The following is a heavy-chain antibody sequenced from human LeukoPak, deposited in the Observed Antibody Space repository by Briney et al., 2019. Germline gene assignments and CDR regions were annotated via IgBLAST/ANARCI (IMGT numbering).Heavy chain of an antibody. V-gene: IGHV3-11*04. CDR2: ISISGTTI. CDR1: GFTFTDFY. CDR3: ATICSTSCYGYYMDV. J-gene: IGHJ6*03. D-gene: IGHD2-2*01. Sequence: GGSLRLSCAASGFTFTDFYMSWIRQAPGKGLEWVSYISISGTTIYYADSVKGRFTFSRDNAKNSLSLQMNSLRVEDTAVYYCATICSTSCYGYYMDVWGKGTTVTVSS.